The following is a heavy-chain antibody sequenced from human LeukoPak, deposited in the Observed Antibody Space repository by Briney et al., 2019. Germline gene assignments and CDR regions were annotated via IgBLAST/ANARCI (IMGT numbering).Heavy chain of an antibody. D-gene: IGHD3-16*01. CDR3: AGPYTSAWTLGY. CDR1: GPSPSSRSYS. V-gene: IGHV4-39*02. CDR2: IHYSGST. Sequence: SESLSLTCTVSGPSPSSRSYSWGWTRDPRGNGLEGTGSIHYSGSTNYNPNLKSRVTITIDTSKNHFSLKLSSVTAADTAVYYCAGPYTSAWTLGYWGLGTLVTVSS. J-gene: IGHJ4*02.